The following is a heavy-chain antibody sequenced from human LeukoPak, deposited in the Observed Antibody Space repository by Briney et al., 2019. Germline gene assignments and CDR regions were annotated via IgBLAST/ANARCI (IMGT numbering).Heavy chain of an antibody. Sequence: SETLSLTCTVTGGSISSYYWSWIRQPPGKGLEWIGYIYYSGSTNYNPSLKSRVTISVDTSKNQFSLRLTSVTAADTAVYYCARGWGYFDYWGQGTLVTVSS. V-gene: IGHV4-59*01. CDR1: GGSISSYY. J-gene: IGHJ4*02. CDR2: IYYSGST. D-gene: IGHD6-19*01. CDR3: ARGWGYFDY.